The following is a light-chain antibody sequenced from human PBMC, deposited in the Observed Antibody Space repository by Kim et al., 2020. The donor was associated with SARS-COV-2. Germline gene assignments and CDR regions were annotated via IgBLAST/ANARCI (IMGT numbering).Light chain of an antibody. J-gene: IGLJ1*01. Sequence: QSALTQPAPVSGSPGQSITISCTGTSSDVGGHNTVSWYQQHPGKVPKVIIYNVNKRPSGVSNRISGSKSGNTASLTISGLQAEDEADYYCSSYTLSQTYVFGTGTKVTVL. CDR2: NVN. CDR1: SSDVGGHNT. CDR3: SSYTLSQTYV. V-gene: IGLV2-14*01.